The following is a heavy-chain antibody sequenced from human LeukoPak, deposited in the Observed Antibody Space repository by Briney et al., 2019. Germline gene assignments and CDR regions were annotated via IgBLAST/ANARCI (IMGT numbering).Heavy chain of an antibody. Sequence: ASVKVSCKASGYTFTGYYMHWVRQAPGQGLEWMGWINPNSGGTSYAQKFQGRVTMTRDTSISTAYMELSRLRSDDTAVYYCARDGPGYCTNGVCYDYWGQGTLVTVSS. CDR2: INPNSGGT. CDR1: GYTFTGYY. V-gene: IGHV1-2*02. D-gene: IGHD2-8*01. CDR3: ARDGPGYCTNGVCYDY. J-gene: IGHJ4*02.